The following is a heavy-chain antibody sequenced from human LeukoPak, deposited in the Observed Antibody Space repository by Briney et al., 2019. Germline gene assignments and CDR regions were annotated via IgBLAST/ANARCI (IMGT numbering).Heavy chain of an antibody. CDR1: GFTFSSYA. J-gene: IGHJ4*02. D-gene: IGHD3-22*01. Sequence: PGGSLRLSCAASGFTFSSYAMSWVRQAPGKGLEWVSAISGSGGSTYYADSVKGRFTISRDNSKYTLYLQMNSLRAEDTAVYYCAKDRHSSGYYQSPIDYWGQGTLVTVSS. CDR2: ISGSGGST. V-gene: IGHV3-23*01. CDR3: AKDRHSSGYYQSPIDY.